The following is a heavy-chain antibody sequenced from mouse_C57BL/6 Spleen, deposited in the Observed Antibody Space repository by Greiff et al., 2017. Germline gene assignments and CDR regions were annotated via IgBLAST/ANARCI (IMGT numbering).Heavy chain of an antibody. CDR1: GYTFTSYW. J-gene: IGHJ4*01. CDR2: IYPSDSET. V-gene: IGHV1-61*01. Sequence: QVQLQQPGAELVRPGSSVKLSCKASGYTFTSYWMDWVKQRPGQGLEWIGNIYPSDSETHYNQKFKDKATLTVDKSSSTAYMQLSSLTSEDSAVXYCARRIYYAMGYWGQGTSVTVSS. CDR3: ARRIYYAMGY.